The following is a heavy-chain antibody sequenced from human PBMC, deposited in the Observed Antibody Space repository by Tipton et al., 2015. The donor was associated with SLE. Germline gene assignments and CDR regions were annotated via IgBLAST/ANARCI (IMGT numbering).Heavy chain of an antibody. J-gene: IGHJ4*02. Sequence: TLSLTCAVSSGSFSGYYWTWIRQAPGKGLDWIGEINQSGSTTYNPSLESRVTMSIDASEKQFFLKVASVAAADTAVYYCVRLELPATKADYWGPGTLVTVSS. V-gene: IGHV4-34*06. D-gene: IGHD5-24*01. CDR1: SGSFSGYY. CDR2: INQSGST. CDR3: VRLELPATKADY.